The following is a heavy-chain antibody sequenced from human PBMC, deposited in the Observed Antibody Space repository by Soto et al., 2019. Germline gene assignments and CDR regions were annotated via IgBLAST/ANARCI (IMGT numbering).Heavy chain of an antibody. D-gene: IGHD2-21*01. CDR2: IYYTGST. V-gene: IGHV4-31*03. CDR1: GGSISSAGYY. J-gene: IGHJ5*02. Sequence: SETLSLTCSVSGGSISSAGYYWSWIRQHPGKGLEWIGYIYYTGSTYYNPSLKSRVTLSVDTSKNQFSLKLSSMTAADTAVYYCARAPYDTLSGRYNWFDLWGRGTLVTVSS. CDR3: ARAPYDTLSGRYNWFDL.